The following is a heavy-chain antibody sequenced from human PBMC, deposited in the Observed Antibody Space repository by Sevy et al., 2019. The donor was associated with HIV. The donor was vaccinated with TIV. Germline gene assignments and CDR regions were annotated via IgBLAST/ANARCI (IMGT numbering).Heavy chain of an antibody. V-gene: IGHV3-33*01. CDR1: GFTFSSYG. CDR2: IWYDGSNK. CDR3: ARDFTREALLYCYYYGMDV. Sequence: GGSLRLSCAASGFTFSSYGMHWVRQAPGKGLEWVAVIWYDGSNKYYADSVKGRFTISRDNSKNTLYLQMNSLRAEDTAVYYCARDFTREALLYCYYYGMDVWGQGTTVTVSS. J-gene: IGHJ6*02.